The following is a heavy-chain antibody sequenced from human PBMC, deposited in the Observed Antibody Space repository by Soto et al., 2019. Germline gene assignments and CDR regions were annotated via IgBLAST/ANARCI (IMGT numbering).Heavy chain of an antibody. CDR1: GYTFTSYG. Sequence: ALVKVSCKASGYTFTSYGIILVRQAPGQGLEWMGWISAYNGNTNYAQKLQGRVTMTTDTSTSTACMELRSLRSDDTAVYYCVGDSGSYTFDPWGQGTLVTVSS. CDR2: ISAYNGNT. CDR3: VGDSGSYTFDP. D-gene: IGHD1-26*01. V-gene: IGHV1-18*01. J-gene: IGHJ5*02.